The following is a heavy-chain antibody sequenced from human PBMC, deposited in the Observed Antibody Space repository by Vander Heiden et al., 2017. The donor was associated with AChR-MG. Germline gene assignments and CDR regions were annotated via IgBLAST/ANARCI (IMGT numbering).Heavy chain of an antibody. CDR2: IIPIFGTA. D-gene: IGHD5-18*01. CDR1: GGTFSSYA. V-gene: IGHV1-69*06. CDR3: ARDGIQLWLPHYYYYGMDV. Sequence: QVQLVQSGAEVKKPGSSVKVSCKASGGTFSSYAISWVRQAPGQGLEWMGGIIPIFGTANYAQKFQGRVTITADKSTSTAYMELSSLRSEDTAAYYCARDGIQLWLPHYYYYGMDVWGQGTTVTVSS. J-gene: IGHJ6*02.